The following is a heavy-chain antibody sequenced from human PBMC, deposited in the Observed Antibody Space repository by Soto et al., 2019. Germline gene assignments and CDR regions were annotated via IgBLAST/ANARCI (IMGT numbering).Heavy chain of an antibody. CDR3: AKVVDSTGYIYYFEY. D-gene: IGHD3-22*01. CDR2: ISGSGGST. Sequence: PGGSLRLSCAASGFTFSSYAMSWVRQAPGKGLEWVSAISGSGGSTYYADSVKGRFTISRDNSKNTLYLQMNSLRAEDTAVYYCAKVVDSTGYIYYFEYWGPGTLVTVSS. V-gene: IGHV3-23*01. J-gene: IGHJ4*02. CDR1: GFTFSSYA.